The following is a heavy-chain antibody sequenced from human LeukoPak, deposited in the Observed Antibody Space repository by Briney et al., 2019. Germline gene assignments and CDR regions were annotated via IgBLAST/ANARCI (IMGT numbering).Heavy chain of an antibody. Sequence: RASVKVSCKAFGYTFTSNYMHWVRQAPGQGREWMGVSSPSGGSTTYAQKFQGRVPLTRDMSPSTDHLELSSLRSQDTGVYYCARAVNHPAFDIWGQGTMVTVSS. V-gene: IGHV1-46*01. CDR3: ARAVNHPAFDI. J-gene: IGHJ3*02. CDR1: GYTFTSNY. CDR2: SSPSGGST.